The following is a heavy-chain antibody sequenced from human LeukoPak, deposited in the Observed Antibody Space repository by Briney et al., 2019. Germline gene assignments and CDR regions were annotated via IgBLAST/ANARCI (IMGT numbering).Heavy chain of an antibody. CDR2: IKQDGSEK. Sequence: PGGSLRLSCAASGFTFGSYWMSWVRQAPGKGLEWVANIKQDGSEKYYVDSVKGRFTISRDNAKNSLYLQMNSLRAEDTAVYYCAKVADYGGNDDLDYWGQGTLVTVSS. CDR1: GFTFGSYW. V-gene: IGHV3-7*03. CDR3: AKVADYGGNDDLDY. J-gene: IGHJ4*02. D-gene: IGHD4-23*01.